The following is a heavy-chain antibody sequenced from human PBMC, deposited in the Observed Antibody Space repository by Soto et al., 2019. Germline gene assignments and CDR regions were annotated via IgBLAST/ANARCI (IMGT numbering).Heavy chain of an antibody. V-gene: IGHV1-2*02. CDR3: ARPWNIAPLIDH. Sequence: ASVTVSCTSSGYIFTGHYIDWVRQAPGQGLEWMGWMNPISGGTDYAQKFQGRVTMTSDTSISTAYMELSRLTSDDTAVYYCARPWNIAPLIDHWGRGTLVPVS. CDR2: MNPISGGT. CDR1: GYIFTGHY. J-gene: IGHJ4*01. D-gene: IGHD1-1*01.